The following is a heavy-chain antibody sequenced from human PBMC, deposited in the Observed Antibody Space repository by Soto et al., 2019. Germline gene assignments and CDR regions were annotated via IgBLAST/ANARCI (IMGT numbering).Heavy chain of an antibody. CDR3: TTGSVEGF. Sequence: EVQLVDSGGGLVKPGGSLRLSCAASGFSVTNAWMNWVRQAPGKGLEWGGRVYTSAEGGATNYAAPVKGRFTISRDDSKNTVYLQMNSLMTEDTAVYYCTTGSVEGFWGQGTTVTVSS. D-gene: IGHD2-15*01. J-gene: IGHJ6*02. V-gene: IGHV3-15*07. CDR2: VYTSAEGGAT. CDR1: GFSVTNAW.